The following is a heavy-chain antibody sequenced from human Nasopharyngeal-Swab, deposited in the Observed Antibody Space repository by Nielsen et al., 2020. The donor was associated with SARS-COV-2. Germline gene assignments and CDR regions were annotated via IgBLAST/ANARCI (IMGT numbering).Heavy chain of an antibody. V-gene: IGHV1-69*10. Sequence: SVKVSCKASGGTFSSYAISWVRQAPGQGLEWMGGIIPILGIANYAQKFQGRVTITADKSTSTAYMELSSLRSGDTAVYYCARTPPYYYDSSGPVVFDYWGQGTLVTVSS. CDR1: GGTFSSYA. CDR3: ARTPPYYYDSSGPVVFDY. D-gene: IGHD3-22*01. J-gene: IGHJ4*02. CDR2: IIPILGIA.